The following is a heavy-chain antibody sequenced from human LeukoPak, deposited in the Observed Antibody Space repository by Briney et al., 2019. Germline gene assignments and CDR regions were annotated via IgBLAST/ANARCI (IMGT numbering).Heavy chain of an antibody. V-gene: IGHV4-59*01. CDR1: GGSINSYY. D-gene: IGHD6-13*01. Sequence: SETLSLTCTVSGGSINSYYWSWIRQPPGKGLEWIGYIYYSGSTNYNPSLKSRVTISVDTSQNQFSLKLSSVTAADTAVYYCARVLAAAGTGYFDYWGQGTLVTVSS. CDR3: ARVLAAAGTGYFDY. CDR2: IYYSGST. J-gene: IGHJ4*02.